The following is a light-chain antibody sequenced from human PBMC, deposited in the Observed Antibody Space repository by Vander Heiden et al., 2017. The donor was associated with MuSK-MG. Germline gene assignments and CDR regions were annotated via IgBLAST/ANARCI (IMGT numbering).Light chain of an antibody. CDR1: QSISSY. V-gene: IGKV1-39*01. Sequence: DIQMTQSPSSLSASVGDRVTITCRASQSISSYLNWYQQKPVKAPKLLIYAASSLQSGVPSRFSGSGSGTDFTLTISRLQPADFATYYCQQSDSTPITFGGGTKVEIK. CDR3: QQSDSTPIT. J-gene: IGKJ4*01. CDR2: AAS.